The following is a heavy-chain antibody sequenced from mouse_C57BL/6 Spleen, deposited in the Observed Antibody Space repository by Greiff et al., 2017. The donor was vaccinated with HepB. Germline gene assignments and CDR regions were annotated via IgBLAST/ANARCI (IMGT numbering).Heavy chain of an antibody. CDR2: IHPNSGST. Sequence: QVQLQQSGAELVKPGASVKLSCKASGYTFTSYWMHWVKRRPGQGLEWIGMIHPNSGSTNYNEKFKSKATLTVDKSSSTAYMQLSSLTSEDSAVYYCARFITTVVADYWGQGTTLTVSS. V-gene: IGHV1-64*01. J-gene: IGHJ2*01. D-gene: IGHD1-1*01. CDR3: ARFITTVVADY. CDR1: GYTFTSYW.